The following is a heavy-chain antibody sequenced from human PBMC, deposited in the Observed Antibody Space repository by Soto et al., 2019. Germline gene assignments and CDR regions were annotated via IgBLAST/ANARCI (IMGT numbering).Heavy chain of an antibody. CDR3: AKEKARVAVAGPFEY. D-gene: IGHD6-19*01. CDR2: ISYDGSNK. V-gene: IGHV3-30*18. Sequence: PGGSLRLSCAASGFTFSSYGMHWVRQAPGKGLDWVAVISYDGSNKYYADSVKGRFTISRDNSKNTLYLQMNSLRADDTAVYHCAKEKARVAVAGPFEYWGQGTLVTVSS. CDR1: GFTFSSYG. J-gene: IGHJ4*02.